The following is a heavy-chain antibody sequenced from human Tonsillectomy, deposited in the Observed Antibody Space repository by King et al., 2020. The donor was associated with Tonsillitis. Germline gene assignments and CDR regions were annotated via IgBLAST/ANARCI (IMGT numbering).Heavy chain of an antibody. CDR2: IKQDGSET. CDR3: SRGSAY. CDR1: GFTFSNYW. D-gene: IGHD3-3*01. V-gene: IGHV3-7*01. Sequence: VQLVESGGGLVQPGGSLRLSCAASGFTFSNYWMSWLRQAPGKGLGWVANIKQDGSETYYVDSVKGRFTISRDNAKNSLYLQMNSLRAEGTAVYYCSRGSAYWGQGTLVTVSS. J-gene: IGHJ4*02.